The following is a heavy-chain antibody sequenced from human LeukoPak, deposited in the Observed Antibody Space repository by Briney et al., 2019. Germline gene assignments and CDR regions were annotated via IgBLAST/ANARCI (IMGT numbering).Heavy chain of an antibody. CDR1: GGSISSSNW. CDR2: IYHSGST. V-gene: IGHV4-4*02. J-gene: IGHJ3*02. D-gene: IGHD6-13*01. Sequence: SETLSLTCAVSGGSISSSNWWSWVRQPPGKGLEWIGEIYHSGSTNYNPSLKSRVTISVDKSKNQFSLKLSSVTAADTAVYYCARAKPTYSSSWYGDAFDIWGQGTMVTVSS. CDR3: ARAKPTYSSSWYGDAFDI.